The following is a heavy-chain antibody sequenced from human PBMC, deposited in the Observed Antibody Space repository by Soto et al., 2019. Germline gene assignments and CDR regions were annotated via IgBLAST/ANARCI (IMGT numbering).Heavy chain of an antibody. J-gene: IGHJ4*02. CDR3: ARDLGSSPGY. D-gene: IGHD6-6*01. V-gene: IGHV3-74*01. CDR2: ISPDGTTT. Sequence: GGSLRRSCAASGFTFSSSWMFWVRQAPEKGLVWISRISPDGTTTNYADSVKGRFTISRDNAKNTVYLQMNSLRAEDTAVYYCARDLGSSPGYWGQGTLVTVSS. CDR1: GFTFSSSW.